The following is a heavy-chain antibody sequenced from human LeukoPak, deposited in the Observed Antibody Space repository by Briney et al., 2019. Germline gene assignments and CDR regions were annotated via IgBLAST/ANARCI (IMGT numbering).Heavy chain of an antibody. Sequence: GGSLRLSCAASGFTFSSYSMNWARQAPGKGLEWVSSISSSSSYIYYADSVKGRFTLSRDNAKKSLYLQMKSLRAEDTAVYYCARKSSPVAGPFDYWGQGTLVTVSS. D-gene: IGHD6-19*01. J-gene: IGHJ4*02. CDR1: GFTFSSYS. CDR3: ARKSSPVAGPFDY. V-gene: IGHV3-21*01. CDR2: ISSSSSYI.